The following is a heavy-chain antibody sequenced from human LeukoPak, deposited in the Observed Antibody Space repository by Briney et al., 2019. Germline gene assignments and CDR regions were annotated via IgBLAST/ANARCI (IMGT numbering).Heavy chain of an antibody. D-gene: IGHD3-3*01. Sequence: SETLSLTCAVYGGSFSGYSWRWIRQPPGKGLEWIGEINHSGSTNYNPSLKSRVTISVDTSKNQFSLSLSSVTAADTAVYYCAREAAYNFWSGYYQTTYYMDVWGKGTTVTVSS. J-gene: IGHJ6*03. CDR2: INHSGST. V-gene: IGHV4-34*01. CDR1: GGSFSGYS. CDR3: AREAAYNFWSGYYQTTYYMDV.